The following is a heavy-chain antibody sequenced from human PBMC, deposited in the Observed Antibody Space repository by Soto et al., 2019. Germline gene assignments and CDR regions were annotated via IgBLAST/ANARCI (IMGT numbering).Heavy chain of an antibody. CDR3: ATYSSSGSLGMDV. Sequence: GESLKISCNGSGYSFTSYWIGWVRQMPGKGLEWMGIIYPGDSDTRYSPSFQGQVTISADKSISTAYLQWSSLKASDTAMYYCATYSSSGSLGMDVWGQGTKVTVYS. D-gene: IGHD6-6*01. CDR1: GYSFTSYW. V-gene: IGHV5-51*01. J-gene: IGHJ6*02. CDR2: IYPGDSDT.